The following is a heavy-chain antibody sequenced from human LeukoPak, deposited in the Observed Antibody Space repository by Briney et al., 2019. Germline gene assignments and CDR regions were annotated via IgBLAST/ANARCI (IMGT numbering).Heavy chain of an antibody. J-gene: IGHJ4*02. CDR3: ARDRGAMVTVFDY. V-gene: IGHV3-11*06. Sequence: PGGSLRLSCAASGFTFSDYYMSWIRQAPGKGLECVSCISSSSSYTNYADSVKGRFTISRDNAKNSLYLQMNSLRAEDTAVYYCARDRGAMVTVFDYWGQGTLVTVSS. D-gene: IGHD4-23*01. CDR2: ISSSSSYT. CDR1: GFTFSDYY.